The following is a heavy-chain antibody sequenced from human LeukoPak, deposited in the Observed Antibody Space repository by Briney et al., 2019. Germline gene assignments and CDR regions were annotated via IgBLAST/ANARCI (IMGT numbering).Heavy chain of an antibody. J-gene: IGHJ4*02. D-gene: IGHD1-14*01. Sequence: SQTLSLTCAISGDSVSRNTAAWNWIRQFPSRGLEWLGRTYYRSKWYNDYALSVKSRITINPDTSKNQLSLQLNSVTPEDTAVYYCARENRLGRLNYWGQGTLVTVSS. CDR1: GDSVSRNTAA. V-gene: IGHV6-1*01. CDR2: TYYRSKWYN. CDR3: ARENRLGRLNY.